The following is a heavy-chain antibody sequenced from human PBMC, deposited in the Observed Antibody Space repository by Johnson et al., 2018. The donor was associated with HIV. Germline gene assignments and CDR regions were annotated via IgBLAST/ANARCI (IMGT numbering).Heavy chain of an antibody. CDR3: AKDLVGNSGSYWDAIDV. Sequence: QVQLVESGGGVVQPGRSLRLSCAASGFAFSSYAMHWVRQAPGKGLEWVAVISYDGSNKYYADSVKGRFTVSRDNSKNTLYLHMNSLKPEDTAVYYCAKDLVGNSGSYWDAIDVWGQGTMVTVSS. D-gene: IGHD1-26*01. J-gene: IGHJ3*01. V-gene: IGHV3-30*04. CDR1: GFAFSSYA. CDR2: ISYDGSNK.